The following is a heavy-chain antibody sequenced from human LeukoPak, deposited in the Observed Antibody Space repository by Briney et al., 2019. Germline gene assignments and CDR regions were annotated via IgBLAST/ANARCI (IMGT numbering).Heavy chain of an antibody. D-gene: IGHD6-13*01. V-gene: IGHV3-7*01. CDR2: IKPDGSVG. Sequence: GGSLRLSCAASGFTFSNYWMTWVRQPPGKGLEWVANIKPDGSVGYYVDSVRGRFIISRDNAGNSLYLQMNSLRVEDTAVYYCTQNLVAAAGDHWGQGTLLIVSS. CDR3: TQNLVAAAGDH. CDR1: GFTFSNYW. J-gene: IGHJ4*02.